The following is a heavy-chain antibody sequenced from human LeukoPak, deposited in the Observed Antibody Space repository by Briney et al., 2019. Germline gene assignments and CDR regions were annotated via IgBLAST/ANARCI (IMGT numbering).Heavy chain of an antibody. CDR1: GASFTGDY. Sequence: PSETLSLACAVYGASFTGDYWIGFRQPPGKGLEGIGEINHSGSTNYNPSLKSRVTISVDTSKNQFSLKLSSVTAADTAVYYCARIGIAARPSVPTNYYYYMDVWGKGTTVTVSS. J-gene: IGHJ6*03. V-gene: IGHV4-34*01. CDR3: ARIGIAARPSVPTNYYYYMDV. D-gene: IGHD6-6*01. CDR2: INHSGST.